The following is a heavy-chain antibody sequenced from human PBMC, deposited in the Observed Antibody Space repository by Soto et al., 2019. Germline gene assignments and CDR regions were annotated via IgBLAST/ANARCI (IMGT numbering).Heavy chain of an antibody. V-gene: IGHV3-23*01. D-gene: IGHD3-16*02. CDR2: ISGSGGST. J-gene: IGHJ4*02. CDR1: GITFSSYA. Sequence: GGSLRLSCAASGITFSSYAMSCVRQAPAKGLEWVSAISGSGGSTYYADSVKGRFTISRDNSKNTLYLQMNSLRAEDTAVYYCANHGGVIASFDYWGQGTLVTVSS. CDR3: ANHGGVIASFDY.